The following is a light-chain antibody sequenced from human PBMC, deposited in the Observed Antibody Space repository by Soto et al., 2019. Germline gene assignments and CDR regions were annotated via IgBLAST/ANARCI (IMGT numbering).Light chain of an antibody. CDR1: HTIDNY. J-gene: IGKJ1*01. V-gene: IGKV1-39*01. Sequence: DIQVSQSAYTLSACGGERVTITCRASHTIDNYLSWYQQKPGKAPKLLIYAASNLQRGVPSRFSGSGSGTDFTLTIDSLQPDDFAIYYCQQCFSIPPTFGHGTKVDIK. CDR2: AAS. CDR3: QQCFSIPPT.